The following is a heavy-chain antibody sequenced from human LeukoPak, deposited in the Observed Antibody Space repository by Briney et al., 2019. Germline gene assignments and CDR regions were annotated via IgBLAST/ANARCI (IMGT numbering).Heavy chain of an antibody. CDR2: IYSGGDT. CDR3: ARDPPAVRTNTYA. D-gene: IGHD4/OR15-4a*01. J-gene: IGHJ5*02. CDR1: GFTVSNNY. V-gene: IGHV3-66*01. Sequence: GGSPRLSCAASGFTVSNNYMNWVRQAPGKGLEWVSLIYSGGDTHYADSVKGRFTISRDSSKNTLYLQMNSLRAEDTAVYYCARDPPAVRTNTYAWGQGTLVTVSS.